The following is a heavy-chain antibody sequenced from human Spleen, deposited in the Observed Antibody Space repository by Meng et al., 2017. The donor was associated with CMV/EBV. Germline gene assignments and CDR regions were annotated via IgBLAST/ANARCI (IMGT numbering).Heavy chain of an antibody. J-gene: IGHJ5*02. CDR2: INPSGGST. CDR3: ARDRQAAADTTWFDP. D-gene: IGHD6-13*01. V-gene: IGHV1-46*01. CDR1: GYTFISYY. Sequence: ASVKVSCKASGYTFISYYMHWVRQAPGQGLEWMGIINPSGGSTSYAQKFQGRVTMTRDTSTSTVYMELSSLRTEDTAVYYCARDRQAAADTTWFDPWGQGTLVTVSS.